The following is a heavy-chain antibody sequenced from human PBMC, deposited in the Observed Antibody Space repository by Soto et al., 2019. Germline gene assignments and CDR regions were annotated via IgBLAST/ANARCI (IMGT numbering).Heavy chain of an antibody. J-gene: IGHJ4*02. CDR1: GFTFSTYD. D-gene: IGHD3-10*01. Sequence: PGGSLRLSCAASGFTFSTYDMSWVRQAPGKGLERVSDISGSGDSTYYADSVKGRFTISRDNSKNTLYLQMNSLRAEDTAVYYCAKGAYGSGSYPLYYFDFWGQGT. CDR3: AKGAYGSGSYPLYYFDF. V-gene: IGHV3-23*01. CDR2: ISGSGDST.